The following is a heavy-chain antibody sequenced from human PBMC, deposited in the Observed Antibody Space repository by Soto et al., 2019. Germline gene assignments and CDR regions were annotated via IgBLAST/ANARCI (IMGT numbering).Heavy chain of an antibody. Sequence: QVQLVQSGAEEKKPGASVKVSCKASGYTFTGYAMHWVRQAPGQRLEWMGWINAGNGNTKYSQKFQGRVTITRDTSASAAYMELSSLSSEDTAVYYCPRAVAVAADFDYWGQGTLVTVSS. CDR3: PRAVAVAADFDY. D-gene: IGHD6-19*01. CDR2: INAGNGNT. J-gene: IGHJ4*02. V-gene: IGHV1-3*05. CDR1: GYTFTGYA.